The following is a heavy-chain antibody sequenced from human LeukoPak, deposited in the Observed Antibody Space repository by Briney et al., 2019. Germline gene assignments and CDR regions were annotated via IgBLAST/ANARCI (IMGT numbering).Heavy chain of an antibody. CDR2: INHSGST. CDR3: ARGGVFAGT. J-gene: IGHJ5*02. CDR1: GGSFSGYY. Sequence: SETLSLTCAVYGGSFSGYYWGWIRLPPGKGLEWIGEINHSGSTNYNPSLKSRVTISVDTSKNQFSLKLSSVTAADTAVYYCARGGVFAGTWGQGTLVTVSS. V-gene: IGHV4-34*01. D-gene: IGHD3-16*02.